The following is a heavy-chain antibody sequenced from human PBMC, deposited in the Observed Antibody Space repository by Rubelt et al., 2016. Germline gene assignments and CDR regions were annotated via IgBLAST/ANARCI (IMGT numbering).Heavy chain of an antibody. V-gene: IGHV3-30*09. CDR3: ATPPRDGYPY. D-gene: IGHD5-24*01. CDR2: ISYDGSNK. CDR1: GFTFSSYA. J-gene: IGHJ4*02. Sequence: QVQLVESGGGVVQPGRSLRLSCAASGFTFSSYAMHWVRQAPGKGLEWVAVISYDGSNKYYADSGKGRFAISSDNSKNTLYVQMNSLRAEDTAVYYCATPPRDGYPYWGQGTLVTVSS.